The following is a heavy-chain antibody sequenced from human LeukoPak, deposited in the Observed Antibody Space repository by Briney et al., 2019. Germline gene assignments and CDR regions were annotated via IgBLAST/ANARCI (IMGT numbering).Heavy chain of an antibody. CDR1: GFTFSRYW. Sequence: GGSLRLSCEASGFTFSRYWMHWVRQVPGKGLVWVSRIDSDGSGTTYADSVKGRFTISRDNAKNTLYLQMNSLRADDTAVYYCARHRGRAFDIWGQGTMVTVSS. CDR2: IDSDGSGT. CDR3: ARHRGRAFDI. J-gene: IGHJ3*02. V-gene: IGHV3-74*01.